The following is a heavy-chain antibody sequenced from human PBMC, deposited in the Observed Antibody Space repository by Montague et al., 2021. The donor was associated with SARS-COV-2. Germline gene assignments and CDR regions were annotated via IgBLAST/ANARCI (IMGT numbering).Heavy chain of an antibody. CDR3: ARDASSANSPANNWFDS. Sequence: SETLSLTCSVSGGSITTYYWSWVRQPAGKGLEWIGRLPTSGSTNYNPSXXSRVTMSLDTSKNQVSLKLSSVTAADTAVYYCARDASSANSPANNWFDSWGQGTLVTVSS. CDR1: GGSITTYY. J-gene: IGHJ5*01. CDR2: LPTSGST. D-gene: IGHD4/OR15-4a*01. V-gene: IGHV4-4*07.